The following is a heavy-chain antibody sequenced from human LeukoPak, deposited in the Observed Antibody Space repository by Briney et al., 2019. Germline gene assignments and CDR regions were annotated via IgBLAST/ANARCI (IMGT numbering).Heavy chain of an antibody. CDR2: ISPGGSDT. D-gene: IGHD3-10*01. Sequence: GGTLRLSCVVSGFTVSTNYMTWVRQAPGKGLEWVSAISPGGSDTYYADSVRGRFTISRDNSKNTLYLQMSSLRAEDSAVYYCAKRGGYETMAAFDYWGQGTLVTVSS. CDR1: GFTVSTNY. V-gene: IGHV3-23*01. CDR3: AKRGGYETMAAFDY. J-gene: IGHJ4*02.